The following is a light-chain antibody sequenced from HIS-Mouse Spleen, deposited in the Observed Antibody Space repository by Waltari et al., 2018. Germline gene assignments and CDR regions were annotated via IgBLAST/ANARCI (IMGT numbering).Light chain of an antibody. CDR3: AAWDDSLNGVV. V-gene: IGLV1-44*01. J-gene: IGLJ2*01. Sequence: QSVLTQPPSASGTPGQRVTISCSGSSSNIGSNTVNWYQQLPGTAPNLLIYSNNQRPSGGPYRFSGSKSGTSASLAISGLQSEDEADYYCAAWDDSLNGVVFGGGTKLTVL. CDR2: SNN. CDR1: SSNIGSNT.